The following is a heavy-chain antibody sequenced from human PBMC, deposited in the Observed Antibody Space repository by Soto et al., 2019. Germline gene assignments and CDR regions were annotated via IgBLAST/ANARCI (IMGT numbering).Heavy chain of an antibody. J-gene: IGHJ6*02. CDR2: IIPILGIA. Sequence: SVKVSCKASGGTFSSYTISWVRQAPGQGLEWMGRIIPILGIANYAQKLQGRVTMTTDTSTSTAYMELRSLRSDDTAVYYCAGTQPLWFGEFVGWSWTPTYYYGMDVWGQGTTVTSP. V-gene: IGHV1-69*02. CDR1: GGTFSSYT. D-gene: IGHD3-10*01. CDR3: AGTQPLWFGEFVGWSWTPTYYYGMDV.